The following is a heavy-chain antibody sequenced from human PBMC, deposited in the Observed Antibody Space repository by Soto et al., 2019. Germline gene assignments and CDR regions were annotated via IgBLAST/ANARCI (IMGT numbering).Heavy chain of an antibody. J-gene: IGHJ6*02. CDR2: IYYSGST. CDR3: ARDLGFGGYDYFYYYYGMDV. D-gene: IGHD5-12*01. CDR1: GGSISSGVYY. Sequence: SETLSLTCTVSGGSISSGVYYWIWIRQHPGKVLDWIGYIYYSGSTYYNPSLKSRVTISVDTSKNQFSLKLSSVTAADTAVYYCARDLGFGGYDYFYYYYGMDVWGQGTTVTVSS. V-gene: IGHV4-31*03.